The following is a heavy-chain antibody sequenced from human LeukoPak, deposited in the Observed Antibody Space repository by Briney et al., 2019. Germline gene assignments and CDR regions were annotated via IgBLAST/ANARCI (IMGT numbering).Heavy chain of an antibody. J-gene: IGHJ5*02. CDR3: ARGGGGSSTVTTYWFDP. V-gene: IGHV4-30-4*01. Sequence: PSETLSLTCTVSGDSISGADYYWSWIRQPPGKGLEWIAYVYYSGSTYYNPSLKSRLTISVDTSKNQFSLKLNSVTAADTAVYYSARGGGGSSTVTTYWFDPWGQGALVTVSS. CDR2: VYYSGST. CDR1: GDSISGADYY. D-gene: IGHD4-17*01.